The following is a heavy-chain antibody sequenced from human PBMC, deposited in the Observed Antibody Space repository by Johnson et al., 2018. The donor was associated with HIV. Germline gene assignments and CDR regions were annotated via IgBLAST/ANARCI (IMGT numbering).Heavy chain of an antibody. CDR1: GFTFNNSG. CDR3: ARHYYDSSGYSLDAFDI. J-gene: IGHJ3*02. D-gene: IGHD3-22*01. V-gene: IGHV3-30*03. CDR2: ISYDGTNK. Sequence: QVQLVESGGGVAQPGRSLRLSCATSGFTFNNSGMHWVRQAPGKGLEWVTMISYDGTNKYYADSVKGRFTISRDSFKNTLYLQMNSLRAEDTAVHYCARHYYDSSGYSLDAFDIWGQGTMVTVSS.